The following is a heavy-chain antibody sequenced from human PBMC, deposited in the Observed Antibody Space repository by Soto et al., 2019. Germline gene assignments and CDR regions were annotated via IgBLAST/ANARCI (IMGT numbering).Heavy chain of an antibody. D-gene: IGHD3-16*02. CDR3: ASYVWGNYRPRYFDY. CDR1: GGTVSSYA. J-gene: IGHJ4*02. CDR2: IIPIFGTA. V-gene: IGHV1-69*13. Sequence: SVKVSCKASGGTVSSYAISWVRQAPGQGLEWMGGIIPIFGTANYAQKFQGRVTITADESTSTAYMELSSLRSEDTAVYYCASYVWGNYRPRYFDYWGQGTLVTVFS.